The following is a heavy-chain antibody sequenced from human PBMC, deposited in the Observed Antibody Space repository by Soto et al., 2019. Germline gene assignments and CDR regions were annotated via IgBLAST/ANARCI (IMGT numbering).Heavy chain of an antibody. D-gene: IGHD6-13*01. CDR2: TYYRSKWYN. CDR3: VRLTGNSWLDY. J-gene: IGHJ4*02. Sequence: QTLSLTCAISGESVSSTSVTWNWIRQSPSRGLEWLGRTYYRSKWYNDYAVSVKCRISLNSDTSKNHLSLQLNSVTPEDTAVYYCVRLTGNSWLDYWGPGTLVTVSS. V-gene: IGHV6-1*01. CDR1: GESVSSTSVT.